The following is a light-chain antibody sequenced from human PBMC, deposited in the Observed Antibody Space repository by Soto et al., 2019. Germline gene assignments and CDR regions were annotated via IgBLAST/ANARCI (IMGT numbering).Light chain of an antibody. Sequence: EIVLTQSPATLSLSPGERATISCSASQSVSSYLAWCQQKPGQAPRLLIYDASNRATGIPARFSGSGSGTDFTLTISSLEPEDFAVYYCQQRSNWPPLFTFGPGTKVDIK. V-gene: IGKV3-11*01. J-gene: IGKJ3*01. CDR3: QQRSNWPPLFT. CDR2: DAS. CDR1: QSVSSY.